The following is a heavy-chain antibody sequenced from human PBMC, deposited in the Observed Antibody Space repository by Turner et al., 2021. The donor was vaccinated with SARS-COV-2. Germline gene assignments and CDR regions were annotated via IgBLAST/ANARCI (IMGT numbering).Heavy chain of an antibody. CDR1: GGSISSGAYY. CDR2: IYYSGST. D-gene: IGHD3-9*01. Sequence: QVQLQESGPGLVQPSQTLSLTCTVSGGSISSGAYYWSWIRQHPGKGLEWIGYIYYSGSTYYNPSHKSRVTISVDTSKNQFSLKLSSVTAADTAVYYCARAGTDWLQYYYFDYWGQGTLVTVSS. CDR3: ARAGTDWLQYYYFDY. V-gene: IGHV4-31*03. J-gene: IGHJ4*02.